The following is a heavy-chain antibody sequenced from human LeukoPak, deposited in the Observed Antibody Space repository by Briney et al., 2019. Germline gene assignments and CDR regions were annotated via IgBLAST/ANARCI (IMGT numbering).Heavy chain of an antibody. D-gene: IGHD3-10*01. CDR3: ARDAYYYGHPVNWFDP. CDR1: GGSFSGYY. CDR2: INHSGST. V-gene: IGHV4-34*01. J-gene: IGHJ5*02. Sequence: SETLSLTCAVYGGSFSGYYWSWIRQPPGKGLEWIGEINHSGSTNYNPSLKSRVTISVDTSKNQFSLKLSSVTAADTAVYYCARDAYYYGHPVNWFDPWGQGTLVTVSS.